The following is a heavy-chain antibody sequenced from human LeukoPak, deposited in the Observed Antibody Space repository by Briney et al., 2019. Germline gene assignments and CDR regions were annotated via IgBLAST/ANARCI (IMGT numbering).Heavy chain of an antibody. D-gene: IGHD3-22*01. Sequence: GASVKVSCKASGGTFSSYAISWVRQAPGQGLEWMGGIIPIFGTANYAQKFQGRVTITADESTSTAYMELSSLRSEDTAVYYCAREDSSGYYPGGYYYYYMDVWGKGTTVTVSS. CDR2: IIPIFGTA. CDR1: GGTFSSYA. J-gene: IGHJ6*03. CDR3: AREDSSGYYPGGYYYYYMDV. V-gene: IGHV1-69*13.